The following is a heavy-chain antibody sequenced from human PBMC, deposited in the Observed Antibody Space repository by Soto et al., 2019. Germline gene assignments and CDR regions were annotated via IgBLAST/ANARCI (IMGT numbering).Heavy chain of an antibody. CDR2: IYYSGST. V-gene: IGHV4-39*01. CDR1: GGSISSSSYY. D-gene: IGHD6-6*01. Sequence: SETLSLTCTVSGGSISSSSYYWGWIRQPPGKGLEWIGSIYYSGSTYYNPSLKSRVTISVDTSKNQFSLKLGSVTAADTAVYYCARTRAAPAVGGFDYWGQGTLVTVSS. CDR3: ARTRAAPAVGGFDY. J-gene: IGHJ4*02.